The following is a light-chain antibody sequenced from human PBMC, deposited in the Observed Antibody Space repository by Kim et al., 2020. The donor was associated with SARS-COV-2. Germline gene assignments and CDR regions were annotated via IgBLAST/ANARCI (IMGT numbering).Light chain of an antibody. CDR2: KAS. Sequence: ASVGDRVTSTCRASQSISSWLAWYQQKPGKAPKLLIYKASSLESGVPSRFSGSGSGTEFTLTISSLQPDDFATYYCQQYKSYSITFGQGTRLEIK. V-gene: IGKV1-5*03. J-gene: IGKJ5*01. CDR3: QQYKSYSIT. CDR1: QSISSW.